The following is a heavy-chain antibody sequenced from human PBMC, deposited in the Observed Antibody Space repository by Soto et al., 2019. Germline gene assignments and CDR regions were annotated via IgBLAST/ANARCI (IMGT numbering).Heavy chain of an antibody. D-gene: IGHD1-26*01. CDR1: GGSISSSNW. J-gene: IGHJ4*02. Sequence: QVQLQESGPGLVKPSGTLSLTCAVSGGSISSSNWWSWVRQPPGKGLVWIGEIYHRGSTNNNPSLKRRVTISVDKSKNQFSLKLSSVTAADTAVYYCARVAIVGATLSHFDYWGQGTLVTVSS. CDR2: IYHRGST. CDR3: ARVAIVGATLSHFDY. V-gene: IGHV4-4*02.